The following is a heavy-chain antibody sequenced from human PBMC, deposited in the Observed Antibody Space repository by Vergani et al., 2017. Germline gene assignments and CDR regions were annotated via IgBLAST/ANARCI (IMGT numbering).Heavy chain of an antibody. Sequence: QVQLQESGPGLVKPSETLSLTCTVSGGSISSYYWSWIRQPPGKGLEWIGYIYYSGSPNYNPSLKSRVTISVDTSKNQFSLKLSSVTAADTAVYYCARVKWVVATPDAFDIWGQGTMVTVSS. V-gene: IGHV4-59*01. CDR1: GGSISSYY. CDR3: ARVKWVVATPDAFDI. CDR2: IYYSGSP. J-gene: IGHJ3*02. D-gene: IGHD5-12*01.